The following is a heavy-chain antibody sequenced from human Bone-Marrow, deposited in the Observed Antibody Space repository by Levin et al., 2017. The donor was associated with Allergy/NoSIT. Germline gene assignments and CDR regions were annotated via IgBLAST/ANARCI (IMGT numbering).Heavy chain of an antibody. V-gene: IGHV3-21*06. CDR3: ARVRWEPVGIDY. CDR1: GFTFSSFS. Sequence: AGESLKTSCAASGFTFSSFSMHWVRQAPGKGLEWVSSISRTASYIDYADSVKGRFTISRDTASNLLFLQMDNLRAEDSGVYYCARVRWEPVGIDYWGQGNLVTVSS. D-gene: IGHD1-26*01. CDR2: ISRTASYI. J-gene: IGHJ4*02.